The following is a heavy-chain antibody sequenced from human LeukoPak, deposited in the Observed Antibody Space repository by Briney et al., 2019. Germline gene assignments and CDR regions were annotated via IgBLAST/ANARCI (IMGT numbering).Heavy chain of an antibody. J-gene: IGHJ4*02. CDR2: IYYSGST. D-gene: IGHD3-3*01. V-gene: IGHV4-59*01. CDR1: GGSISRYY. Sequence: PSETLSLTCTVSGGSISRYYWSWIRQPPGKGLEWIGYIYYSGSTNYNPSLKSRVTISVDTSKNQFSLKLSSVTAADTAVYYCARGPNYDFYTYWGQGTLVTVSS. CDR3: ARGPNYDFYTY.